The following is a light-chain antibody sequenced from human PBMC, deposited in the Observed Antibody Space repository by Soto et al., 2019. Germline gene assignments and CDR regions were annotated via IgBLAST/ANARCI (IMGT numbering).Light chain of an antibody. J-gene: IGKJ1*01. Sequence: DIQMTQSPSSLSKSVGDRVTITCRASQSISTFLNWYQQKPGKAPKLLIYDASSLQGGVPSRFSGGGSGTDFTLTITSLQPEDFATYYCQQTYTTPWTFGQGTKVELK. V-gene: IGKV1-39*01. CDR1: QSISTF. CDR3: QQTYTTPWT. CDR2: DAS.